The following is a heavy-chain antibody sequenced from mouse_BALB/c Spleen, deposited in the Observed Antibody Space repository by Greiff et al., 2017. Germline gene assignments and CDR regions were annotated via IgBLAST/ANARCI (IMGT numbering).Heavy chain of an antibody. V-gene: IGHV5-9-3*01. CDR1: GFTFSSYA. CDR2: ISSGGSYT. CDR3: ARQGPDYPTMDY. Sequence: EVQLQESGGGLVKPGGSLKLSCAASGFTFSSYAMSWVRQTPEKRLEWVATISSGGSYTYYPDSVKGRFTISRDNAKNTLYLQMSSLRSEDTAMYYCARQGPDYPTMDYWGQGTSVTVSS. J-gene: IGHJ4*01. D-gene: IGHD2-4*01.